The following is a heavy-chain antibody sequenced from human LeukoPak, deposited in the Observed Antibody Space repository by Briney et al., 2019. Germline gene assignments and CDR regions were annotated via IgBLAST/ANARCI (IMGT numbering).Heavy chain of an antibody. J-gene: IGHJ4*02. CDR3: ARERKQLLFDY. D-gene: IGHD6-6*01. V-gene: IGHV4-59*01. CDR1: VGSINGYY. Sequence: SETLSLICSVSVGSINGYYWSWIRQPPGKGLEWIGYIYYSGSTNYNPSLKSRVTISVDTSKNQFSLKLSSVTAADTAVYYCARERKQLLFDYWGQGTLVTVSS. CDR2: IYYSGST.